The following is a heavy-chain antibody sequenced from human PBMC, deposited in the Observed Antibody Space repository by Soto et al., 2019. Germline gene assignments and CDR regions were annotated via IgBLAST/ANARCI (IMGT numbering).Heavy chain of an antibody. V-gene: IGHV3-30*18. CDR3: AKDRHYPRDYFHY. Sequence: GGSLRLSCAASGFTFSSYGMHWVRQAPGKGLEWVAVISYDGSNKYYADSVKGRFTISRDNSKNTLYLQMNSLSAEDTAVYYCAKDRHYPRDYFHYWGQGTLVTVSS. CDR2: ISYDGSNK. J-gene: IGHJ4*02. CDR1: GFTFSSYG. D-gene: IGHD3-10*01.